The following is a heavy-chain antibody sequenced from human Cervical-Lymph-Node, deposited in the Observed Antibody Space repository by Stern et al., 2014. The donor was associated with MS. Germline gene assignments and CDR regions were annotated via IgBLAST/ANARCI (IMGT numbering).Heavy chain of an antibody. J-gene: IGHJ3*02. Sequence: DVQLVESGGDLVQPGGSLRLSCAASGFTFSSHAMSWARQAPGKGLERVSASSGSGGSTYYADSVKGRFTISRDNSKNTLYLQMNSLRAEDTAVYYCARPLPSGSAFDIWGQGTMVTVSS. V-gene: IGHV3-23*04. CDR1: GFTFSSHA. CDR2: SSGSGGST. CDR3: ARPLPSGSAFDI.